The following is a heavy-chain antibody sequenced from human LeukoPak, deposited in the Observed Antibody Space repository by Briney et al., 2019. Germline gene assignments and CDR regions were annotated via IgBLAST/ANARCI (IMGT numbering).Heavy chain of an antibody. D-gene: IGHD3-16*02. J-gene: IGHJ4*02. V-gene: IGHV3-30*03. CDR1: GFTFSSYG. CDR3: ATLYDYVWGSYRYFDY. Sequence: GGSLRPSCAASGFTFSSYGMHWVRQAPGKGLEWVAVISYDGSNKYYADSVKGRFTISRDNSKNTLYLQMNSLRAEDTAVYYCATLYDYVWGSYRYFDYWGQGTLVTVSS. CDR2: ISYDGSNK.